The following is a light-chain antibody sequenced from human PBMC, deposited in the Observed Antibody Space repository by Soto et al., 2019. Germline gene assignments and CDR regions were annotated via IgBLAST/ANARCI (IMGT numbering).Light chain of an antibody. V-gene: IGKV3-15*01. CDR2: GAS. J-gene: IGKJ5*01. CDR1: QSVSSN. CDR3: QQYTNWPPIT. Sequence: IVMTQSPVTLSVSPGERATLSCRASQSVSSNLACYQQKPGQAPRLLIYGASTRATGIPARFSGSGSGTEFTLPISSLQSEDSAVYYCQQYTNWPPITFGLGTRLEIK.